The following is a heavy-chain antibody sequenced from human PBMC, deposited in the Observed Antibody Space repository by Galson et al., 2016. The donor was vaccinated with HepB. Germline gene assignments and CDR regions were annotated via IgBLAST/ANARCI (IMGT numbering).Heavy chain of an antibody. CDR2: ISSGSSYI. J-gene: IGHJ4*02. CDR1: GFTFSSYS. V-gene: IGHV3-21*01. CDR3: ARDASSTGYFGGTTDDY. Sequence: SLRLSCAASGFTFSSYSMNWVRQAPGKGLEWVSSISSGSSYIFYADSVKGRFTISRDNAKNSLYLQMNSLRAEDTAVYYGARDASSTGYFGGTTDDYWGQGTLVTVSS. D-gene: IGHD3-22*01.